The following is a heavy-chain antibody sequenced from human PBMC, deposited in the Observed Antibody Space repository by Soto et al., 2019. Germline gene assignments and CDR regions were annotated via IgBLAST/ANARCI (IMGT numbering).Heavy chain of an antibody. V-gene: IGHV4-59*08. CDR3: ARLYYDSSGLQEYFQH. Sequence: PSETLSLTCTVSGGSISSYYWSWIRQPPGKGLEWIGYIYYSGSTNYNPSLKSRVTISVDTSKNQFSLKLSSVTAADTAVYYCARLYYDSSGLQEYFQHWGQGTLVTVSS. CDR2: IYYSGST. J-gene: IGHJ1*01. CDR1: GGSISSYY. D-gene: IGHD3-22*01.